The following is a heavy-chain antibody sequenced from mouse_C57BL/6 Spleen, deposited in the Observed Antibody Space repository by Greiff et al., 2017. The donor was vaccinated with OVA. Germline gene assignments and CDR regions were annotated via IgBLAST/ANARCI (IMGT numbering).Heavy chain of an antibody. CDR2: ISSGGDYI. CDR1: GFTFSSYA. D-gene: IGHD4-1*01. V-gene: IGHV5-9-1*02. CDR3: TREAWAVYAMDY. Sequence: EVNLVESGEGLVKPGGSLKLSCAASGFTFSSYAMSWVRQTPEKRLEWVAYISSGGDYIYYADTVKGRFTISRDNARNTLYMQMSSLKSEDTAMYYCTREAWAVYAMDYWGQGTSVTVSS. J-gene: IGHJ4*01.